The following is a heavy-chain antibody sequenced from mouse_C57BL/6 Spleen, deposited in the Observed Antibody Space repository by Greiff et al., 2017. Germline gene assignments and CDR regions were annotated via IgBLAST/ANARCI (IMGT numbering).Heavy chain of an antibody. CDR3: ARGNGNYLPLDY. J-gene: IGHJ2*01. D-gene: IGHD2-1*01. Sequence: QVQLQQSGPELVKPGASVKISCKASGYAFSSSWMHWVKQRPGKGLEWIGRIYPGDGDTNYNGKFKGKATLTADKSSSTAYMQLSSLTSEDSAVYCCARGNGNYLPLDYWGQGTTLTVSS. CDR2: IYPGDGDT. V-gene: IGHV1-82*01. CDR1: GYAFSSSW.